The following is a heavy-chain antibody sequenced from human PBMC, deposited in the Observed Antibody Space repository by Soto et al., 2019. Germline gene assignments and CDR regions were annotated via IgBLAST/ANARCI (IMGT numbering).Heavy chain of an antibody. CDR1: GFTFSSSA. CDR3: AKDRHYPRGYFHY. V-gene: IGHV3-23*01. Sequence: GGSLRLSCAASGFTFSSSAISWVRQAPGKGLEWVSAVSANGQGIYYADSVRGRFTISRDNSKNTVFLHMDSLSAEDTAVYYCAKDRHYPRGYFHYWGQGTLVTVSS. D-gene: IGHD3-10*01. J-gene: IGHJ4*02. CDR2: VSANGQGI.